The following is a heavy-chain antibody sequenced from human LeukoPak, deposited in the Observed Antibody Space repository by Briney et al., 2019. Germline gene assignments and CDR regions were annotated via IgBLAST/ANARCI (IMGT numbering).Heavy chain of an antibody. CDR2: ISYDGSNK. Sequence: PGRSLRLSCVASGFTFSIYEMNWVRQSPGEGLEWGAVISYDGSNKYYADSVKGRFTISRDNAKNSLYLQMNSLRAEDTAVYYCARDGSRGNLVTVPDFWGQGTLVTVSS. V-gene: IGHV3-30*04. CDR3: ARDGSRGNLVTVPDF. J-gene: IGHJ4*02. D-gene: IGHD2-21*02. CDR1: GFTFSIYE.